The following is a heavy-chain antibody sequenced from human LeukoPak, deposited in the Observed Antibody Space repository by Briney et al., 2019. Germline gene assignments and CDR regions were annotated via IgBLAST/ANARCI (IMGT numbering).Heavy chain of an antibody. D-gene: IGHD2-21*01. Sequence: ASVKVSCKASGYTFTTYGISWVRQAPGQGLEWMGWISAYNGNINYAQKLQGRVTMTTDTSTSTAYMELGSLRSDDTAVYYCARIAYCGGDCYTTYFDYWGQGTLVTVSS. CDR3: ARIAYCGGDCYTTYFDY. V-gene: IGHV1-18*01. CDR1: GYTFTTYG. CDR2: ISAYNGNI. J-gene: IGHJ4*02.